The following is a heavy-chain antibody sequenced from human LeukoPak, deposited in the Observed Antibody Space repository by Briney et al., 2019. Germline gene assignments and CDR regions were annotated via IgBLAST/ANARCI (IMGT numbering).Heavy chain of an antibody. J-gene: IGHJ3*02. CDR1: GGTFSSYG. Sequence: WASVKVSCKASGGTFSSYGISWVRQAPGQGLEWMGWISAYNGNTNYAQKLQGRVTMTTDTSTSTAYMELRSLRSDDTAVYYCAAGSYYYDSSGYYYPPTIWGQGTMVTVSS. V-gene: IGHV1-18*01. CDR2: ISAYNGNT. CDR3: AAGSYYYDSSGYYYPPTI. D-gene: IGHD3-22*01.